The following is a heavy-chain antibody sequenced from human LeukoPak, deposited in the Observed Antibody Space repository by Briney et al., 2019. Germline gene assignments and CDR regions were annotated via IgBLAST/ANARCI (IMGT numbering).Heavy chain of an antibody. D-gene: IGHD2-15*01. CDR3: ARDVVAATPDY. CDR1: GGSFSGYY. CDR2: INHSGST. V-gene: IGHV4-34*01. Sequence: SETLSLTCAVYGGSFSGYYWSWIRQPPGKGLEWIGEINHSGSTNYNPSLKSRVTISVDTSKNQFSLKLSSVTAADTAVYYCARDVVAATPDYWGQGTLVTVSS. J-gene: IGHJ4*02.